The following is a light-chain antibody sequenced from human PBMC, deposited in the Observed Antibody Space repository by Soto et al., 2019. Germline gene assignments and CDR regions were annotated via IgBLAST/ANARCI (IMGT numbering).Light chain of an antibody. Sequence: DIVMTQSPLSLPVTPGEPASISCRSSQSLLHSNGYNYLDWYLQKPGQSPQLLIYLGSNRASGVPDRFSGSGSGTDFTLKISRVEAEDVGVYYCMHAIQTPRTFGQGNKLEIK. J-gene: IGKJ2*02. CDR3: MHAIQTPRT. V-gene: IGKV2-28*01. CDR1: QSLLHSNGYNY. CDR2: LGS.